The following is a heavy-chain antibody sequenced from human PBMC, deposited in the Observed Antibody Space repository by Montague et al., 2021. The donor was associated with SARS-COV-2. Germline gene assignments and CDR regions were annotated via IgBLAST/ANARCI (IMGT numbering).Heavy chain of an antibody. V-gene: IGHV6-1*01. Sequence: CAISGDSVSNNRAAWNWIRQSPSGGLQWLGRTYFRTQWFHHYAPXVEGRITVNADASKNHFSLQLTSVTPEDSAKYFCVRSQYSNIWFFDYWGQGAQVTVSS. D-gene: IGHD6-6*01. CDR2: TYFRTQWFH. CDR1: GDSVSNNRAA. CDR3: VRSQYSNIWFFDY. J-gene: IGHJ4*02.